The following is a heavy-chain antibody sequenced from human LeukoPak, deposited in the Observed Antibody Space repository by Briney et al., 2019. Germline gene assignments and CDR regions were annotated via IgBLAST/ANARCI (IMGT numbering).Heavy chain of an antibody. CDR1: GYTFTSYY. V-gene: IGHV1-46*01. J-gene: IGHJ4*02. D-gene: IGHD1-26*01. Sequence: GASVKVSCKASGYTFTSYYMHWVRQAPGQGLEWMGIINPNGGSTSYAQKFQGRVTMTRDTSTSTVYMELSSLRSEDTAVYYCARDRGIVGPIPDEIFVYWGQGTLVTVSS. CDR3: ARDRGIVGPIPDEIFVY. CDR2: INPNGGST.